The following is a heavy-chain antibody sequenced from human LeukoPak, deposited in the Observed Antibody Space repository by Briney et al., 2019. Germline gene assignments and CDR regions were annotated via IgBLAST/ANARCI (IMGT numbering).Heavy chain of an antibody. V-gene: IGHV3-30-3*01. CDR2: ISYDGSNK. Sequence: GRSLRLSCAASGFTFSSYAMHWVRQAPGKGLEWVAVISYDGSNKYYADSVKGRFTISRDNSKNTLYLQMNSLRAEDTAVYYCARWARPKCIGLRLEFDYWGQGTLVTVSS. CDR3: ARWARPKCIGLRLEFDY. D-gene: IGHD3-22*01. J-gene: IGHJ4*02. CDR1: GFTFSSYA.